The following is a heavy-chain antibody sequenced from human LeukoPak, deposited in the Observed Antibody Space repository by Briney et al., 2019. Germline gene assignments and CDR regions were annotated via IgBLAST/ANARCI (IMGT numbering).Heavy chain of an antibody. CDR1: GFTFSNYG. CDR2: ISYDGSNK. CDR3: AKDRTAGYDGLVDY. D-gene: IGHD5-12*01. J-gene: IGHJ4*02. V-gene: IGHV3-30*18. Sequence: GGSLRLSCAASGFTFSNYGMHWVRQAPGKGLEWVAVISYDGSNKYYTDSVKDRFTISRDNSKNTLYLQMNSLRAEDTAVYYCAKDRTAGYDGLVDYWGQGTLVTVSS.